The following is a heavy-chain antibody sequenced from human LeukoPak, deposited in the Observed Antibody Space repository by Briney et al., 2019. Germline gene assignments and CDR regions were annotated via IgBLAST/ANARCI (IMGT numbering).Heavy chain of an antibody. J-gene: IGHJ4*02. CDR3: ANDLGWIQLNLG. CDR1: GFTVSSNY. V-gene: IGHV3-66*01. CDR2: IYSGGST. Sequence: GGCLRLSCAASGFTVSSNYMSWVRQAPGKGLEWVSVIYSGGSTYYADSVKGRFTISRDNSKNTLYLQMNSLRAEDTAVYYCANDLGWIQLNLGRGQGTLVTVSS. D-gene: IGHD5-18*01.